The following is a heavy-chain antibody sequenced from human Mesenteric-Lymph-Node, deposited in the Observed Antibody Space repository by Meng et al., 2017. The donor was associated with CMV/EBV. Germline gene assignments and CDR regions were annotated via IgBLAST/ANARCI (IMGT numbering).Heavy chain of an antibody. CDR3: ARAFHNVVPAKGLDY. Sequence: LSLTCAASGFTFSDYYMSWIRQAPGKGLEWVSYISSSRSTIYYADSVKGRFTISRDNAKNSLYLQMNSLRAEDTAVYYCARAFHNVVPAKGLDYWGQGTLVTVSS. D-gene: IGHD2-2*01. V-gene: IGHV3-11*01. CDR1: GFTFSDYY. J-gene: IGHJ4*02. CDR2: ISSSRSTI.